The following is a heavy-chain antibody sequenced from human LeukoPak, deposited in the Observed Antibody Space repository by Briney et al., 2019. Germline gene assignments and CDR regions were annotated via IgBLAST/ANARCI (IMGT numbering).Heavy chain of an antibody. CDR2: VTGSGDST. V-gene: IGHV3-23*01. J-gene: IGHJ3*02. CDR1: GLTFNSYV. CDR3: AKERPIYTGYDFDAFDM. D-gene: IGHD5-12*01. Sequence: PGGSLRLSCVASGLTFNSYVMSWVRQAPGKGLEWVSAVTGSGDSTYYADSVKGRFTISRDNSKNTLYLDMDSLRAEDTAVYYCAKERPIYTGYDFDAFDMWGQGILVAVSS.